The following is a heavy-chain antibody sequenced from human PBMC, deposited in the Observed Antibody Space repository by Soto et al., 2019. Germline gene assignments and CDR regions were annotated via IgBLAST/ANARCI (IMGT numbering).Heavy chain of an antibody. CDR1: GFTFSSYA. CDR3: AKDAGNLGYCSSASWYDYYYGMDV. V-gene: IGHV3-23*01. Sequence: EVQLLESGGGLVQPGGSLRLSCAASGFTFSSYAMSWVRQAPGKGLEWVAAISGSGGIIYYADSVKGRFTISRDNSKNTLYLQMNSLRAEDTAVYYCAKDAGNLGYCSSASWYDYYYGMDVWGQGTTVTVSS. J-gene: IGHJ6*02. CDR2: ISGSGGII. D-gene: IGHD2-2*01.